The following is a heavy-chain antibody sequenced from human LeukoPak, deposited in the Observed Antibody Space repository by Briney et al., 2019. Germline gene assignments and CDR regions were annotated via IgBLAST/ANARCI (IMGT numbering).Heavy chain of an antibody. J-gene: IGHJ4*02. Sequence: PSETLSLTCTVSGGSISSSSYYWGWIRQPPGKGLEWIGSIYYSGSTYCHPSLKSRVTISVDTSKNQFSLKLSSVTAADTAVYYCARPSAWSGYSPFDYWGQGTLVTVSS. D-gene: IGHD3-3*01. CDR1: GGSISSSSYY. CDR3: ARPSAWSGYSPFDY. V-gene: IGHV4-39*01. CDR2: IYYSGST.